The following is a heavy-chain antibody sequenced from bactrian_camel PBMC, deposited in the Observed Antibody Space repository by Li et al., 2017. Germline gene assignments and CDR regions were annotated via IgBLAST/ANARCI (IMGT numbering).Heavy chain of an antibody. J-gene: IGHJ6*01. CDR3: AARGPYCYTKLSVRDFTY. D-gene: IGHD2*01. CDR1: GYTYRLSC. CDR2: IATGSGNT. Sequence: HVQLVESGGGSVQTGGSLRLFCVGSGYTYRLSCMGWFRQAPGQEREGVARIATGSGNTYYADSVKGRFTISQDNAKNTVYLQMNSLKPEDTAMYYCAARGPYCYTKLSVRDFTYWGQGTQVTVS. V-gene: IGHV3S54*01.